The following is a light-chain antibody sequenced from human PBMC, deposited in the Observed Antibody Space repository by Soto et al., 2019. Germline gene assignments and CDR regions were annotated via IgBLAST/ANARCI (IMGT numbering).Light chain of an antibody. V-gene: IGKV3-20*01. Sequence: EIVLTQSPGTLSLSPGERATLSCRASQSVNTKYLAWYQQKPGQAPRLLISGVSSRATGIPDRFSGSGSGTDFILTISRVEPEDFAVYYCHQYYTTPWAFGQGTKVEIK. CDR2: GVS. J-gene: IGKJ1*01. CDR1: QSVNTKY. CDR3: HQYYTTPWA.